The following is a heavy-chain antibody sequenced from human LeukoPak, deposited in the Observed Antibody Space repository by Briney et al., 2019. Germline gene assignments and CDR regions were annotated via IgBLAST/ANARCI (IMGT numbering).Heavy chain of an antibody. CDR1: GFTFSSYA. V-gene: IGHV3-23*01. D-gene: IGHD3-3*01. J-gene: IGHJ4*02. Sequence: GGSLRLSCAASGFTFSSYAMSWVRQAPGKGLEWVSAISGSGGSTYYADSVKGRFTISRDNSKNTLYLQMNSLRAEDTAVYYCAKLGYYDFWSGYSDYWGQGTLVTVSS. CDR3: AKLGYYDFWSGYSDY. CDR2: ISGSGGST.